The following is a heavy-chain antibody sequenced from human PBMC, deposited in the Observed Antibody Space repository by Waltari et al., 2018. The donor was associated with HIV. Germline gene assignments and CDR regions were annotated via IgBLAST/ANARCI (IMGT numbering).Heavy chain of an antibody. J-gene: IGHJ4*02. CDR1: GFTFNPYA. CDR3: GREGDYYDSSPLDY. V-gene: IGHV3-30-3*01. CDR2: ISWDRSNK. D-gene: IGHD3-22*01. Sequence: QVQLVESGGGVVQPGRSLRLSCAASGFTFNPYAMHWVRQAPGKGLEWVAGISWDRSNKQYADSVKGRCTISRYNSRNSLYLQMSSLRAEDTAVYYCGREGDYYDSSPLDYWGQGTLVTVSS.